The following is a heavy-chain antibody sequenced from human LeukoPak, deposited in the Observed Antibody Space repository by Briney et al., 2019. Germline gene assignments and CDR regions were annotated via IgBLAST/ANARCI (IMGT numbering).Heavy chain of an antibody. CDR2: IIPIFGTA. J-gene: IGHJ6*02. CDR1: GGTFISYA. CDR3: AREVTDIVVVPAAIDYGMDV. Sequence: ASVKVSCKASGGTFISYAISWVRQAPGQGLEWMGGIIPIFGTANYAQKFQGRVTITADESTSTAYMELSSLRSEDTAVYYCAREVTDIVVVPAAIDYGMDVWGQGTTVTVSS. D-gene: IGHD2-2*01. V-gene: IGHV1-69*13.